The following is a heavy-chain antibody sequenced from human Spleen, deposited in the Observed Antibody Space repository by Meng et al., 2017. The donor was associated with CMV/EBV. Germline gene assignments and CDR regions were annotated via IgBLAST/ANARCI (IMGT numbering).Heavy chain of an antibody. J-gene: IGHJ4*02. CDR2: IIPIFGTA. CDR1: GGTFSSRA. D-gene: IGHD3-16*01. V-gene: IGHV1-69*05. Sequence: SGGTFSSRAISWVRQAPGQGLEWMGGIIPIFGTANYAQKFQGRVTITTDESTSTAYMELSSLRSEDTAVYYCAVYITFGGNPRPFDYWGQGTLVTVSS. CDR3: AVYITFGGNPRPFDY.